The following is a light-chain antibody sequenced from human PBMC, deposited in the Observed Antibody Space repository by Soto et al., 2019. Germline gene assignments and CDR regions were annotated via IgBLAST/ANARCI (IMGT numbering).Light chain of an antibody. CDR2: GAS. Sequence: EIVLTQSPGTLSLSPGERDTLSCRASQSVPSDWLAWYRHKPGQAPRLLIYGASSRATGGPDRVSGSGSGTDFAVTMNRLEPEDFAVYYCQQYGNFPYTFGQRTKLGIK. V-gene: IGKV3-20*01. CDR1: QSVPSDW. CDR3: QQYGNFPYT. J-gene: IGKJ2*01.